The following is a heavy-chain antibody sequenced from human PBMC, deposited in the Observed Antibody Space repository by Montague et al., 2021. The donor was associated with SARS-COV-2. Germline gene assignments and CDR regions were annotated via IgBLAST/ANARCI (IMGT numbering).Heavy chain of an antibody. D-gene: IGHD4-17*01. CDR1: GYSFSSYG. V-gene: IGHV3-33*08. CDR3: VRDYGDYGEEFLDY. Sequence: SLRLSCAASGYSFSSYGMHWVRQAPGKGLEWVAVIWFDGSKEYYADSVKGRFTISRDKSKNMLYLQMNSLRVEDTATYFCVRDYGDYGEEFLDYWGQGTPVTVSS. J-gene: IGHJ4*02. CDR2: IWFDGSKE.